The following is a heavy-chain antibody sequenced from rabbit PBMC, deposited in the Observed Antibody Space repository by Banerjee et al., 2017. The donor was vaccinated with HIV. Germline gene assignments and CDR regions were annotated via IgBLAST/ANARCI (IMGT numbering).Heavy chain of an antibody. V-gene: IGHV1S40*01. CDR2: IGTGSGST. CDR1: GFSFSSGYY. J-gene: IGHJ4*01. Sequence: QQLVESGGGLVKPGASLTLTCKASGFSFSSGYYMSWVRQAPGKGLEWIGCIGTGSGSTYYASWAKGRFTISKTSSTTVTLQLNSLTAADTATYFCARDFDFWGPGTLVTVS. CDR3: ARDFDF.